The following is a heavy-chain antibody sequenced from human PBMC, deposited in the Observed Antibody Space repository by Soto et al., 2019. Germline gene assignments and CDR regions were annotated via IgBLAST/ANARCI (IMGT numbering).Heavy chain of an antibody. J-gene: IGHJ2*01. V-gene: IGHV4-4*02. Sequence: ESMAIPWWVAGDSAYIRYGWTSLRRPPGSGLEWVGEGNQSGASNYNPSLKSRVTISIDDSKNHFSLKMTSVTAADTAVYYCARQTLGLGIFD. CDR1: GDSAYIRYG. CDR2: GNQSGAS. CDR3: ARQTLGLGIFD. D-gene: IGHD6-19*01.